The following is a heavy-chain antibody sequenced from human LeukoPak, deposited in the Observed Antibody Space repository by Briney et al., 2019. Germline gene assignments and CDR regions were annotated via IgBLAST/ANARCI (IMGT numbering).Heavy chain of an antibody. CDR2: VFPGDSET. CDR3: ARHEAGGSARYFPFDY. J-gene: IGHJ4*02. Sequence: KDGESLKISCKASGYRFTDYWIGWVRQMPGKGLEWMGIVFPGDSETRNNLSFQGQVTISVDKSISTAYLRWSSPTASATAMCSCARHEAGGSARYFPFDYWGQGTLVTVSS. D-gene: IGHD3-10*01. CDR1: GYRFTDYW. V-gene: IGHV5-51*01.